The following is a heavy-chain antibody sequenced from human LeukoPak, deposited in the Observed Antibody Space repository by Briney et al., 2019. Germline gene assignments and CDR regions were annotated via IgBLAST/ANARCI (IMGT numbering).Heavy chain of an antibody. CDR2: INHSGST. Sequence: SETLSLTCAVSGYSISSAYYWSWIRQPPGKGLEWIGEINHSGSTNYNPSLKSRVTISVDTSKNQFSLKLSSVTAADTAVYYCARGDGEAFGIWGQGTMVTVSS. V-gene: IGHV4-34*01. D-gene: IGHD3-10*01. CDR3: ARGDGEAFGI. J-gene: IGHJ3*02. CDR1: GYSISSAYY.